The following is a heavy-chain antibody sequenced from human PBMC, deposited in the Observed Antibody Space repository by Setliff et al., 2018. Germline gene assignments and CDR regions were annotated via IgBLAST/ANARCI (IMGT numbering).Heavy chain of an antibody. CDR1: GYTFTGYY. J-gene: IGHJ4*02. V-gene: IGHV1-2*04. CDR2: INPNSGGT. CDR3: ARDRDSSGYPYYFDY. D-gene: IGHD3-22*01. Sequence: ASVKVSCKASGYTFTGYYMHWVRQAPGQGLEWMGWINPNSGGTNYAQKFQGWVTMTRDTSISTAYMELSRLRSDDTAVYYCARDRDSSGYPYYFDYWGQGTLVTVLL.